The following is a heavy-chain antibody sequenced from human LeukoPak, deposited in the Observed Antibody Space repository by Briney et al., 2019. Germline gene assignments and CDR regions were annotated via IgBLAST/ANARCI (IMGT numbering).Heavy chain of an antibody. J-gene: IGHJ4*02. V-gene: IGHV4-34*01. CDR2: INHSGST. Sequence: PSETLSLTCAVYGGSFSGYYWSWIRQPPGEGLEWIGEINHSGSTNYNPSLKSRVTISVDTSKNQFSLKLSSVTAADTAVYYCARVKGWFLTHFDYWGQGTLVTVSS. D-gene: IGHD6-19*01. CDR3: ARVKGWFLTHFDY. CDR1: GGSFSGYY.